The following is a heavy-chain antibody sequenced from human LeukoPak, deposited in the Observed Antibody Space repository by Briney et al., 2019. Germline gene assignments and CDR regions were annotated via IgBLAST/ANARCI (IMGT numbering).Heavy chain of an antibody. CDR3: ASALTAAVADYYYYYGMDV. CDR1: GFTFSSYA. V-gene: IGHV3-30*04. CDR2: ISYDGSNK. J-gene: IGHJ6*04. Sequence: GRSLRLSCAASGFTFSSYAMHWVRQAPGKGLEGVAVISYDGSNKYYADSVKGRFTISRDNSKNTLYLQMNSLRAEDTAVYYCASALTAAVADYYYYYGMDVWGKGTTVTVSS. D-gene: IGHD6-19*01.